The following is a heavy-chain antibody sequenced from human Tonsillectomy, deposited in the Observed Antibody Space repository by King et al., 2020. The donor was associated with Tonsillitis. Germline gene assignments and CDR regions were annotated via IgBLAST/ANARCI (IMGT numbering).Heavy chain of an antibody. J-gene: IGHJ4*02. CDR3: TIFAAPEYGDYGDY. V-gene: IGHV3-73*02. Sequence: VQLVESGGGLVQPGGSLKLSCAASGFTFSGSAMHWVRQASGKGLEWVGRSRSKANRYATAYAASMKGRFTISRDDSKNTAYLRMNSLKTEDTAVYYCTIFAAPEYGDYGDYWGQGTLVTVSS. D-gene: IGHD4-17*01. CDR2: SRSKANRYAT. CDR1: GFTFSGSA.